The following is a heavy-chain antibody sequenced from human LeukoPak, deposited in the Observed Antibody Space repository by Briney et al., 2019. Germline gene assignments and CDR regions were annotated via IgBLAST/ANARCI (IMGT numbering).Heavy chain of an antibody. V-gene: IGHV1-2*06. J-gene: IGHJ6*03. CDR2: INPNSGGT. Sequence: ASVKVSCKASGYTFTGYHMHWVRQAPGQGLEWMGRINPNSGGTNYAQKFQGRVTMTRDTSISTAYMELSRLRSDDTAVYYCARDRGYCSGGSCYDYYYYMDVWGKGTTVTVSS. CDR1: GYTFTGYH. CDR3: ARDRGYCSGGSCYDYYYYMDV. D-gene: IGHD2-15*01.